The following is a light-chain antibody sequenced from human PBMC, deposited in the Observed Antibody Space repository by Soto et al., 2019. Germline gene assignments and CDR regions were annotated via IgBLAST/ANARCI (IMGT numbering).Light chain of an antibody. CDR1: QGISSS. CDR3: QKYNSAPRA. J-gene: IGKJ1*01. Sequence: DIQMTQSPSSLSSSVGDRATITCRASQGISSSLAWYQQKPGKDPKLLIYAASTLESGVPSRFSGSGSGTDFTLTISSLQPEDVATYYCQKYNSAPRAFGQGTKAEIQ. V-gene: IGKV1-27*01. CDR2: AAS.